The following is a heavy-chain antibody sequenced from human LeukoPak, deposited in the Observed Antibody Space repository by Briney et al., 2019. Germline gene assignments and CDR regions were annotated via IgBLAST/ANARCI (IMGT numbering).Heavy chain of an antibody. J-gene: IGHJ4*02. Sequence: GSSVKVSCKASGGTFSSYAISWVRQAPGQGLEWMGGIIPIFGTANYAQKFQGRVTITTDESTSTAYMELSSLRSEDTAVYYCARAPEGATITEDNYFDYWGQGTLVTVSS. CDR3: ARAPEGATITEDNYFDY. V-gene: IGHV1-69*05. CDR1: GGTFSSYA. D-gene: IGHD5-12*01. CDR2: IIPIFGTA.